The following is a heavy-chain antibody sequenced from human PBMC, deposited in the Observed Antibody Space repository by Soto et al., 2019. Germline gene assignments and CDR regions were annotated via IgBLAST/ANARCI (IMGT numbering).Heavy chain of an antibody. J-gene: IGHJ4*02. Sequence: EVQLLESGGGLVQPGGSLRLSCATSGFTFSNYGMAWVRQAPGKDLEWLSAISGTGFNTYYAESVKGRFTISRDNSKNTVYLQMNSLRAEDTAVFYCAKEGGHMQPFDYWGQGTLVTVSS. V-gene: IGHV3-23*01. CDR3: AKEGGHMQPFDY. D-gene: IGHD2-15*01. CDR1: GFTFSNYG. CDR2: ISGTGFNT.